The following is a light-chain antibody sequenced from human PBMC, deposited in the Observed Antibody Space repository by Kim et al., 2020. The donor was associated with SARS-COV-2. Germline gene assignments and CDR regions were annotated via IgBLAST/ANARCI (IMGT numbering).Light chain of an antibody. V-gene: IGKV1-9*01. Sequence: SVGDRVTITCRASQGISTYLAWYQQKPGKAPKLLIYTASTLQSGVPSRFTGSGSGTEFTLTISSLQPEDFATYYCKQLNTYPPFTFGPGTKVDIK. CDR1: QGISTY. CDR3: KQLNTYPPFT. J-gene: IGKJ3*01. CDR2: TAS.